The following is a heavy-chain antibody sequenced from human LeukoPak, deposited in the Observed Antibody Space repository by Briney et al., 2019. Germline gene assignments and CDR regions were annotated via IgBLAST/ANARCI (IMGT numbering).Heavy chain of an antibody. D-gene: IGHD6-6*01. J-gene: IGHJ5*02. CDR2: IRYDGSNK. Sequence: PGGSLRLSCAASGFTFSSYGMHWVRQAPGKGLEWVAFIRYDGSNKYYADSVKGRFTISRDNSKNTLYLQMNSLRAEDTAVYYCAKPRIAARSNWFDPWGQGTLVTVSS. CDR3: AKPRIAARSNWFDP. V-gene: IGHV3-30*02. CDR1: GFTFSSYG.